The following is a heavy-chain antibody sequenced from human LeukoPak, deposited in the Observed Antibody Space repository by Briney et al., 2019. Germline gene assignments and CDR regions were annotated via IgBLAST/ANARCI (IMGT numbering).Heavy chain of an antibody. V-gene: IGHV3-7*03. CDR3: ARFEWELRTDAFDI. CDR2: IKQDGNEK. Sequence: GGSLRLSCAASGFTFSSYWMSWVRQAPGKGLEWVANIKQDGNEKYYVDSVKGRFTISRDNAKNSLYLQMNSLRAEDTAVYYCARFEWELRTDAFDIWGQGTMVTVSS. CDR1: GFTFSSYW. J-gene: IGHJ3*02. D-gene: IGHD1-26*01.